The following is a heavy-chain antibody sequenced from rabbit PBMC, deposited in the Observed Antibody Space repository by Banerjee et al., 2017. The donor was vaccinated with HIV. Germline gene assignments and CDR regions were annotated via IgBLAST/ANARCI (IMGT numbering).Heavy chain of an antibody. D-gene: IGHD6-1*01. CDR2: IITISGDT. V-gene: IGHV1S45*01. CDR3: ERDEGFYTYAPPRLDL. CDR1: GSDFSSNA. J-gene: IGHJ3*01. Sequence: QEQLEESGGDLVKPEGSLTLTCKASGSDFSSNAMCWVRQAPGKGLVWIACIITISGDTLYATWAKCRFSFSKASWTTVTLQITILTAADTATYFCERDEGFYTYAPPRLDLWGPGTLITVS.